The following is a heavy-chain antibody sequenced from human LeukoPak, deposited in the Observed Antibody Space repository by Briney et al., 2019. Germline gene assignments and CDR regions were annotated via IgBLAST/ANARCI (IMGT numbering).Heavy chain of an antibody. D-gene: IGHD3-10*01. CDR1: GFTFSSYG. V-gene: IGHV3-30*18. J-gene: IGHJ5*02. CDR2: ISYDGSDK. Sequence: GRSLRLSCVASGFTFSSYGMHWVRQAPDKGLEWVAFISYDGSDKSYADSVKGRFTISRDNSKNTLYLQMNGLRAEDTAVYYCAKSPHQYGSGSYQNWFDPWGQGTLATVSS. CDR3: AKSPHQYGSGSYQNWFDP.